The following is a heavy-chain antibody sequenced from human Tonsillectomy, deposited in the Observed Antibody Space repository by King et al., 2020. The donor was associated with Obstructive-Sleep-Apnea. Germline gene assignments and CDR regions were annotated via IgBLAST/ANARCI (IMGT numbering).Heavy chain of an antibody. Sequence: VQLQESGPGLVKPSQTLSLTCSVSGGSISSGGYYWTWIRQHPGKGLEWIGYIYYSGSTNYNPSLKSRVTISVDTSNNQFSLKLSSVTAADTAVYYCARVPLTSSGYFFDYWGQGTLVTVSS. V-gene: IGHV4-31*03. D-gene: IGHD3-22*01. J-gene: IGHJ4*02. CDR3: ARVPLTSSGYFFDY. CDR1: GGSISSGGYY. CDR2: IYYSGST.